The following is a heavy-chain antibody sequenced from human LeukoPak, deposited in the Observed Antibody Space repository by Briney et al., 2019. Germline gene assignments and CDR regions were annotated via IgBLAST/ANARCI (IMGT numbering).Heavy chain of an antibody. CDR3: ARHKYYDILTGYYNVDNWFDP. J-gene: IGHJ5*02. CDR2: INPNSGGT. V-gene: IGHV1-2*02. Sequence: ASVKVSCKASGYTFTGYYMHWVRQAPGQGLEWMGWINPNSGGTNYAQKFQGRVTMTRDTSISTAYMELSRLRSDDTAVYYCARHKYYDILTGYYNVDNWFDPWGQGTLVTVSS. CDR1: GYTFTGYY. D-gene: IGHD3-9*01.